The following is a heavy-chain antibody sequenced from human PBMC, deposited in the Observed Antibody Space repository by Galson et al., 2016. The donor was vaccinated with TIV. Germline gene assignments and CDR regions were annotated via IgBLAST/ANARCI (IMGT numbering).Heavy chain of an antibody. CDR3: AGSPSRGYYWSIDY. D-gene: IGHD3-22*01. Sequence: SLRLSCAASGFTFSSYGMHWVRQAPGKGLEWVAVIWYDGSNKYYADSVKGRFTISRDNSKNTLDLQMNSLRAEDTAVYYCAGSPSRGYYWSIDYWGQGTLVTVSS. J-gene: IGHJ4*02. CDR2: IWYDGSNK. V-gene: IGHV3-33*01. CDR1: GFTFSSYG.